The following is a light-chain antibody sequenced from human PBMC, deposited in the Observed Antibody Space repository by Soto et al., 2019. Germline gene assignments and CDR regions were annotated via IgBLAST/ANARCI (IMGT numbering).Light chain of an antibody. V-gene: IGKV1-5*01. Sequence: DIQMTQSPSTXSXXVXXXXXXXXRASQSIRTWLAWYQQKPGKAPNLLIYDASSLERGVPSRFSGSGSGTDFTLTISSLQPDDFATYYCQQYISYRTFGQGTKVDIK. CDR3: QQYISYRT. CDR2: DAS. CDR1: QSIRTW. J-gene: IGKJ1*01.